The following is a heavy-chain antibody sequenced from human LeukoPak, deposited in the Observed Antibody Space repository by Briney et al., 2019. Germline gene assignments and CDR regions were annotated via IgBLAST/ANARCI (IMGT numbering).Heavy chain of an antibody. CDR2: TYPGDSNT. D-gene: IGHD3-22*01. J-gene: IGHJ5*02. V-gene: IGHV5-51*01. CDR3: VRRPAWSSGTCYPNWFDP. Sequence: GESLKISCKGSGYSFTNNWIGWVRQMPGKGLEWMGITYPGDSNTRYSPSFQGQVTISADKSISSAYLQWSSLKASDTAMYYCVRRPAWSSGTCYPNWFDPWGQGTLVTVSS. CDR1: GYSFTNNW.